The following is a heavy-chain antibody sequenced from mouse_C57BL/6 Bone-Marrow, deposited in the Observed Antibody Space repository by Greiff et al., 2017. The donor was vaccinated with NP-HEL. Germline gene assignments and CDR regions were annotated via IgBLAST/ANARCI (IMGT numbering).Heavy chain of an antibody. CDR1: GYTFTSYG. J-gene: IGHJ3*01. CDR2: IYPRSGNT. V-gene: IGHV1-81*01. CDR3: ARHYNYDGGAWFAY. D-gene: IGHD2-12*01. Sequence: VQLVESGAELARPGASVKLSCKASGYTFTSYGISWVKQRPGQGLEWIGEIYPRSGNTNYNEKFKGKATLTADKSSSTAYMELRSLTSEDSAVYFCARHYNYDGGAWFAYWGQGTLVTVSA.